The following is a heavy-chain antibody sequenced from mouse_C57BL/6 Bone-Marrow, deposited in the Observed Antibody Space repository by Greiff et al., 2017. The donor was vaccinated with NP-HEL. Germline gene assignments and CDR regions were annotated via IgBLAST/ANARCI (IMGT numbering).Heavy chain of an antibody. CDR2: ISGGGGNT. CDR3: ASHYGSYDHALDY. V-gene: IGHV5-9*01. J-gene: IGHJ2*01. D-gene: IGHD2-1*01. CDR1: GFTFSSYT. Sequence: DVKLVESGGGLVKPGGSLKLSCAASGFTFSSYTMYWVRQTPEKRLEWVATISGGGGNTYYPDRLKGRFTISRDNAKNTLYLEMSSLRSEDTALYCCASHYGSYDHALDYWGQGTTLTVSS.